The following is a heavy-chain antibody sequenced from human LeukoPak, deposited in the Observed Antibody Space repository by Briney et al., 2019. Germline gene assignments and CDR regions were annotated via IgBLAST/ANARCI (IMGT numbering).Heavy chain of an antibody. CDR1: GGSISSYY. CDR2: IYYSGST. D-gene: IGHD3-10*01. J-gene: IGHJ5*02. V-gene: IGHV4-59*12. Sequence: KPSETLSLTCIISGGSISSYYWSWIRQPPGKGLEWIGYIYYSGSTNYNPSLKSRVTISVDTSKNQFSLKLSSVTDADTGVYYCAREGMKPGWFDPWGQGTLVTVSS. CDR3: AREGMKPGWFDP.